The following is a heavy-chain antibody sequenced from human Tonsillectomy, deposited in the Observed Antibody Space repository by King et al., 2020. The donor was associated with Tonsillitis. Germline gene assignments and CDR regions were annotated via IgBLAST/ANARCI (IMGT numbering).Heavy chain of an antibody. V-gene: IGHV3-15*01. CDR2: IQSKTEGATV. D-gene: IGHD3-10*01. Sequence: VQLVESGGGLVKPGRSLRLSCAASGFTFTNAWMNWVRQAPGKGLEWVGRIQSKTEGATVDYVVPVKGRFTSSRDESTTSVYLQMNSLRTEDTATYYSARNLRIRSSDGESLDLRGQGTLVTLS. J-gene: IGHJ5*02. CDR1: GFTFTNAW. CDR3: ARNLRIRSSDGESLDL.